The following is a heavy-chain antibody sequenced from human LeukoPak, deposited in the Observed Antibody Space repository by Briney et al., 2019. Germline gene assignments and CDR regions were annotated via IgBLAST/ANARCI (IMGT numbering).Heavy chain of an antibody. CDR3: AREDGGSGSLDY. CDR1: GFTVSSNY. Sequence: GKSLRLSCAASGFTVSSNYMSWVRQAPGKGLEWVSVIYSGGSTYYADSVKGRFTISRDNSKNTLYLQMNSLRAEDTAVYYCAREDGGSGSLDYWGQGTLVTVSS. CDR2: IYSGGST. J-gene: IGHJ4*02. D-gene: IGHD3-10*01. V-gene: IGHV3-53*01.